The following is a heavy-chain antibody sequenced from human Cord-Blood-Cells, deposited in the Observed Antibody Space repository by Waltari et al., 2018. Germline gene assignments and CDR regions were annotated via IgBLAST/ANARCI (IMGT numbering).Heavy chain of an antibody. CDR2: NRSSSSTI. CDR3: ARGEAAAGTRGDY. D-gene: IGHD6-13*01. V-gene: IGHV3-48*02. CDR1: VFTFSSYS. J-gene: IGHJ4*02. Sequence: EVQLVAFGGVFIRRGGYQRLTCAASVFTFSSYSMNWVRQAPGTGLEWVSYNRSSSSTIYYADSVKGRFTISRDNAENSLYLQMNSLRDEDTAVYYCARGEAAAGTRGDYWGQGTLVTVSS.